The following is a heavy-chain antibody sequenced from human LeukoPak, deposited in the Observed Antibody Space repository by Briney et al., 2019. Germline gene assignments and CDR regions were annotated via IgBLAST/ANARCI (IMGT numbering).Heavy chain of an antibody. CDR1: GFTFSSYS. J-gene: IGHJ4*02. V-gene: IGHV3-21*01. D-gene: IGHD4-17*01. CDR3: ARDDDYGDYVDY. CDR2: ISSSSSYI. Sequence: GGSLRLSCAASGFTFSSYSMNWVRQAPGEGLEWVSSISSSSSYIYYADSVKGRFTISRDNAKNSLYLQMNSLRAEDTAVYYCARDDDYGDYVDYWGQGTLVTVSS.